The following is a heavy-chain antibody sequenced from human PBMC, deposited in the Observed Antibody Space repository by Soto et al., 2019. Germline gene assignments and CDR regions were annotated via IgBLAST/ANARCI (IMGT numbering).Heavy chain of an antibody. J-gene: IGHJ3*02. CDR3: EREENDKGIADDWDDAFDI. D-gene: IGHD6-13*01. CDR1: GYTFTSYY. Sequence: ASVKVSCKASGYTFTSYYMHWVRQAPGQGLEWMGIINPSGGSTSYAQKFQGRVTMTRDTSTSTVYMELSSLRSEDTAVYYCEREENDKGIADDWDDAFDIWGQGTMVTVSS. CDR2: INPSGGST. V-gene: IGHV1-46*01.